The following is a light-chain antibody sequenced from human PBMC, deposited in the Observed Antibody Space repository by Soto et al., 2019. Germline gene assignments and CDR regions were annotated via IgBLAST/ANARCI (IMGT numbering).Light chain of an antibody. CDR3: QQYTDWWT. J-gene: IGKJ1*01. CDR1: QSVSSN. Sequence: EIVMTQSPATLSVSPGERATLSCRASQSVSSNLAWYQQKPGQAPRLLIYGATTRATDTPARFSGSGSGTEFTLTISSLQSEDFAVYYCQQYTDWWTFGQGTKVDIK. CDR2: GAT. V-gene: IGKV3-15*01.